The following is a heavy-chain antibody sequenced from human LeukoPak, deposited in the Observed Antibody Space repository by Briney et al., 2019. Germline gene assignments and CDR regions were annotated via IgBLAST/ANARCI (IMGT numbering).Heavy chain of an antibody. J-gene: IGHJ4*01. CDR3: ITEYY. CDR1: GFTFSNAW. Sequence: GGSLRLSCTASGFTFSNAWMSWVRQAPGKGLERVGRVKGKTDGAAADYAAPVKGRFTISTDASRDTLYLQMRGLKTEDTGVYYCITEYYWGHGTLVTVSS. V-gene: IGHV3-15*01. CDR2: VKGKTDGAAA.